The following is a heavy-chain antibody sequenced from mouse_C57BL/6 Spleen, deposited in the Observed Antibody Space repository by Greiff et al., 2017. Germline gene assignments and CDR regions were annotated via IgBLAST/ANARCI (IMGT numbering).Heavy chain of an antibody. CDR1: GYTFTDYE. CDR2: IDPETGGT. J-gene: IGHJ3*01. CDR3: TRPPRTSFAY. V-gene: IGHV1-15*01. Sequence: QVHVKQSGAELVRPGASVTLSCKASGYTFTDYEMHWVKQTPVHGLEWIGAIDPETGGTAYNQKFKGKAILTADKSSSTAYMELRSLTSEDSAVYYCTRPPRTSFAYWGQGTLVTVSA.